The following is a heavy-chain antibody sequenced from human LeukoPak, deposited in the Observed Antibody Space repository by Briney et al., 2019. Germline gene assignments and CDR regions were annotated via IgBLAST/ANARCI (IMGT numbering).Heavy chain of an antibody. J-gene: IGHJ4*02. Sequence: SETLSLTCAVYVGSFSGYYWSWIRQPPGKGLEWIGEINHSGSTNYNPSLKSRVTISVDTSKNQFSLKLSSVTAADTAVYYCARTEVYCGGDCYSAIDYWGQGTLVTVSS. CDR1: VGSFSGYY. V-gene: IGHV4-34*01. CDR3: ARTEVYCGGDCYSAIDY. CDR2: INHSGST. D-gene: IGHD2-21*02.